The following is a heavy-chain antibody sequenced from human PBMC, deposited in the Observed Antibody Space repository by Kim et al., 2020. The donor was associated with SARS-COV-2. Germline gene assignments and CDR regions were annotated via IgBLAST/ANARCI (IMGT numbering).Heavy chain of an antibody. J-gene: IGHJ6*02. D-gene: IGHD3-3*01. CDR1: GFTFSSYW. Sequence: GGSLRLSCAASGFTFSSYWMSWVRQAPGKGLEWVANIKQDGSEKYYVDSVKGRFTIPRDNAKNSLYLQMNSLRAEDTAVYYCARKNDEFWSGDDYYYYGMDVWGQGTTVTVSS. CDR3: ARKNDEFWSGDDYYYYGMDV. CDR2: IKQDGSEK. V-gene: IGHV3-7*01.